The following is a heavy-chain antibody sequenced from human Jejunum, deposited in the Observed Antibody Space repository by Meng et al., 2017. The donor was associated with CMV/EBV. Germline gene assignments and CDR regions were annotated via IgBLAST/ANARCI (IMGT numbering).Heavy chain of an antibody. D-gene: IGHD3-16*01. CDR1: GYTFNDYF. V-gene: IGHV1-2*02. CDR2: INPNSGGT. J-gene: IGHJ4*02. CDR3: ARGLDHTD. Sequence: KVSCKASGYTFNDYFYHWVRQAPGHGLEWMGWINPNSGGTNYAQKFQGRVTMTRDTSITTVYMELSSLTSDDTAVYYCARGLDHTDWGQGTLVTVSS.